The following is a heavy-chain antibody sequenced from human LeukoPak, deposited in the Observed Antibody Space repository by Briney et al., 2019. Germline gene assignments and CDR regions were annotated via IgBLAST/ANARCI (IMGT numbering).Heavy chain of an antibody. CDR3: ARDGGATMVRGVATYDS. D-gene: IGHD3-10*01. Sequence: GGSLRLYCAASGFTFSRYSMNWVRQAPGKGLEWVSYISRSSSTIHYADSVKGRFTISRDNAKSSLFLRMNSLRAEDTAVYYCARDGGATMVRGVATYDSWGQGTLVTVSS. V-gene: IGHV3-48*04. J-gene: IGHJ4*02. CDR2: ISRSSSTI. CDR1: GFTFSRYS.